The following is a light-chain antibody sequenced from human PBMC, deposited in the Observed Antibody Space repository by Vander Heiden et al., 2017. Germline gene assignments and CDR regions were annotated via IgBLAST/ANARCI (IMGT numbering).Light chain of an antibody. V-gene: IGKV1D-16*01. J-gene: IGKJ4*01. CDR2: ATS. Sequence: EMQMTQSRSSLSASVGDRVDITCRASHTIGDWVAWYQQKPGMAPKPLISATSTLESGVPSRFSGTASGTDFSLTISNLHPEDFATYYCQQYDTFPPTFGGGTKMEV. CDR1: HTIGDW. CDR3: QQYDTFPPT.